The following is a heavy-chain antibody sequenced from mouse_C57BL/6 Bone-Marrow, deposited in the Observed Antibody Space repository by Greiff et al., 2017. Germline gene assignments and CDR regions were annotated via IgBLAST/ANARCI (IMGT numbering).Heavy chain of an antibody. Sequence: QVQLQQSGAELARPGASVKLSCKASGYTFTSYGISWVKQRTGQGLEWIGEIYPRSGNTYYNEKFKGKATLTADKSSSTAYMELRSLTSDDSSVYFCARGYYGSSYYAMDYWGQGTSVTVSS. J-gene: IGHJ4*01. D-gene: IGHD1-1*01. CDR2: IYPRSGNT. CDR3: ARGYYGSSYYAMDY. V-gene: IGHV1-81*01. CDR1: GYTFTSYG.